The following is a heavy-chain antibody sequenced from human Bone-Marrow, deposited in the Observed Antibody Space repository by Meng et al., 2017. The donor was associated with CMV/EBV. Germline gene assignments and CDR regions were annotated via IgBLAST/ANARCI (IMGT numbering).Heavy chain of an antibody. CDR1: GYTFTGYY. CDR2: INPNSGGT. J-gene: IGHJ3*01. V-gene: IGHV1-2*02. D-gene: IGHD6-19*01. Sequence: ASVKVSCKASGYTFTGYYMHWVRQAPGQGLEWMGWINPNSGGTNYAQKFQGRVTMTRDTSISTAYMELSRLRSDDTAVYYCGRGEGTLAVAGITPRGPWGQGTMVTVSS. CDR3: GRGEGTLAVAGITPRGP.